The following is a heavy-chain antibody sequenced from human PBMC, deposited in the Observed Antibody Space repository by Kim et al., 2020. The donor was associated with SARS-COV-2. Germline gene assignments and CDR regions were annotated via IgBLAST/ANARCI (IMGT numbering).Heavy chain of an antibody. Sequence: GNTNYAQKLQGRVTMTTDTSTSTAYMELRSLRSDDTAVYYCARYDGWFDPWGQGTLVTVSS. D-gene: IGHD1-1*01. CDR2: GNT. CDR3: ARYDGWFDP. V-gene: IGHV1-18*01. J-gene: IGHJ5*02.